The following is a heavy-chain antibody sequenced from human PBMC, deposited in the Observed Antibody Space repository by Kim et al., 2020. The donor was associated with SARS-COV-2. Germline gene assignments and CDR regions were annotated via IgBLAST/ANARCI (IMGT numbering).Heavy chain of an antibody. D-gene: IGHD3-10*01. Sequence: YNPPLNSRVTISVDTSNYQFPLKLSSVTAADSAVYYCARGGIMVRDPTDYWGQGTLVTVSS. V-gene: IGHV4-59*09. J-gene: IGHJ4*02. CDR3: ARGGIMVRDPTDY.